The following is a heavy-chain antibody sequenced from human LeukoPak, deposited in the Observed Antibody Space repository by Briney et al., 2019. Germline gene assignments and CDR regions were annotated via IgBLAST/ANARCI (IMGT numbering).Heavy chain of an antibody. Sequence: GGSLRLSCAASGFTFSSYWMHWVRQAPGKGLVWVSQINTDGSITSYADSVKGRFTISRDNAKNTLYLQMNSLRAEDTAVYYCARDLRGSPDCWRQGTLVTVSS. V-gene: IGHV3-74*01. CDR3: ARDLRGSPDC. CDR1: GFTFSSYW. D-gene: IGHD3-16*01. J-gene: IGHJ4*02. CDR2: INTDGSIT.